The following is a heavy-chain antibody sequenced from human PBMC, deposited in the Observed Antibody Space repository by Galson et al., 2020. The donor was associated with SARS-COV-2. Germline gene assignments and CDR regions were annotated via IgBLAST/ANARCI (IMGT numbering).Heavy chain of an antibody. J-gene: IGHJ2*01. CDR2: IYYTGTT. CDR1: GGSISTTSYF. D-gene: IGHD4-17*01. Sequence: SETLSLTCTVSGGSISTTSYFWGWIRQPPGKGLEGIGTIYYTGTTYYNPSLRSRVTISVDTSKNQFSLKLNSLTAADTAVYYCARHGGTVTTQHFDLWGRGTLVTVSS. V-gene: IGHV4-39*01. CDR3: ARHGGTVTTQHFDL.